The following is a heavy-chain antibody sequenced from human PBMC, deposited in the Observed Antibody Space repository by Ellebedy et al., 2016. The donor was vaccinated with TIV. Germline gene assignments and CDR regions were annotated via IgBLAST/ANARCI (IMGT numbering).Heavy chain of an antibody. Sequence: GESLKISCVDSGPIFSHNWMSWVRQAPGTGLEWVAKINPLGRQNSYVASVKGRFTISRDNAENSLFLEMNSLRVEDTAVYYCAAEAWWRLDSWGQGTLVTVSS. J-gene: IGHJ4*02. D-gene: IGHD2-15*01. V-gene: IGHV3-7*01. CDR1: GPIFSHNW. CDR2: INPLGRQN. CDR3: AAEAWWRLDS.